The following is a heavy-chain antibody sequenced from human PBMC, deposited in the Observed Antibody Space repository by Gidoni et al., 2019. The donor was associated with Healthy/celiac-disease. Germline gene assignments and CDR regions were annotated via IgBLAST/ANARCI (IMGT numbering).Heavy chain of an antibody. CDR3: ATVGAGPRDYGKSPFCYGMDG. D-gene: IGHD4-17*01. J-gene: IGHJ6*02. V-gene: IGHV4-59*01. CDR2: IYYSGST. Sequence: QVQLQEPGGRRIKQSETLSLTCTVSGGPISSYYWSGIRQPPGTGLEWIGYIYYSGSTNYNPALQSRVPISVDTSKNQFSLKLSSVTASDTAVCYCATVGAGPRDYGKSPFCYGMDGCGQGTTVTVSS. CDR1: GGPISSYY.